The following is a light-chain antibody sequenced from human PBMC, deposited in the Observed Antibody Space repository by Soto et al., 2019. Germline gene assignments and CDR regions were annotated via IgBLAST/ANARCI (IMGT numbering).Light chain of an antibody. CDR3: MQALQTPVT. CDR1: QSLLHSNGYNY. Sequence: DIVMTQSPLSLPVTPGEPASISCRSSQSLLHSNGYNYLDWYLQKPGQSPHLLIYLVSNRASGVRDRFSGRGSGTDFTLKISRVEAEDVGVYYCMQALQTPVTFGQGTRLEIK. J-gene: IGKJ5*01. CDR2: LVS. V-gene: IGKV2-28*01.